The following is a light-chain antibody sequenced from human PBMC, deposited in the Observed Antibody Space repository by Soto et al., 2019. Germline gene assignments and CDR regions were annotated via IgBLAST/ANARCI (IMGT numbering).Light chain of an antibody. CDR3: QQYGSSPTWT. CDR2: GAS. CDR1: QSVSNNY. J-gene: IGKJ1*01. V-gene: IGKV3-20*01. Sequence: EIVLTQSPGTLSLSPGERATLSCRASQSVSNNYLAWYQQKPCQAPRLLIYGASSRATGIPDRFTGSGSGTDLTITISRLEPKDFAVFYCQQYGSSPTWTFGQGTKVEI.